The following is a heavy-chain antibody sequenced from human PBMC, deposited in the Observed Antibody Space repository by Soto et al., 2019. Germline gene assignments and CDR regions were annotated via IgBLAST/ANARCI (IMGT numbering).Heavy chain of an antibody. Sequence: GGSLRLSCADSGFTVSSNYMSWVRQAPRKGLEWVSVIYSGGSTYYADSVKGRFTISRDNSKNTLYLQMNSLRAEDTAVYYCAREPYYYYDSSGYYSPPAFDIWGQGTMVTVSS. CDR1: GFTVSSNY. D-gene: IGHD3-22*01. J-gene: IGHJ3*02. CDR2: IYSGGST. CDR3: AREPYYYYDSSGYYSPPAFDI. V-gene: IGHV3-53*01.